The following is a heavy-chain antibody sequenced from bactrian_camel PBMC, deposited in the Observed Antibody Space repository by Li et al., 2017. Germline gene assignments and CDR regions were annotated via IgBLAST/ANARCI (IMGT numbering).Heavy chain of an antibody. D-gene: IGHD3*01. CDR3: RLVPFWTPASRSRGCSVDSKMGY. J-gene: IGHJ4*01. Sequence: HVQLVESGGGSVQAGGSLRLSCVVSGYSYTYYCMAWFRQAPGKEREGVAAIDYDGYTNYADSVKGRFTISEDKTKNTVYLQMDSLKPEDTGMYYCRLVPFWTPASRSRGCSVDSKMGYWGQGTQVTVS. CDR2: IDYDGYT. CDR1: GYSYTYYC. V-gene: IGHV3S53*01.